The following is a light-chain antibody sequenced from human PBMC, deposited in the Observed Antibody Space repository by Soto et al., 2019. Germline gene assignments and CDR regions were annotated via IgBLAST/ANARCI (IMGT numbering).Light chain of an antibody. CDR3: QQYNNWPRRT. CDR1: QSVSSN. V-gene: IGKV3-15*01. J-gene: IGKJ1*01. Sequence: DIVMTHSPATLSVSPGERATLSCRASQSVSSNLAWYQQKPGQAPRLLIYGASTRATGIPARFSGSGSGTEFTLTISSLQSEDFAVYYCQQYNNWPRRTFGQGTKVDIK. CDR2: GAS.